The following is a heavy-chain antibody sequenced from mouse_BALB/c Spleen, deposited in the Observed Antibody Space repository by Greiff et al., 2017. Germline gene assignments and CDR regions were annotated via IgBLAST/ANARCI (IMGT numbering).Heavy chain of an antibody. Sequence: EVMLVESGGGLVQPGGSRKLSCAASGFTFSSFGMHWVRQAPEKGLEWVAYISSGSSTIYYADTVKGRFTISRDNPKNTLFLQMTSLRSEDTAMYYCAREGLYYAVDYWGQGTSVTVSS. CDR2: ISSGSSTI. CDR1: GFTFSSFG. J-gene: IGHJ4*01. V-gene: IGHV5-17*02. CDR3: AREGLYYAVDY.